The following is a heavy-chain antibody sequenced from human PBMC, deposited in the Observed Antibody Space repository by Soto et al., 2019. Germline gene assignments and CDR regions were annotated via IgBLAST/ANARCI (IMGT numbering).Heavy chain of an antibody. D-gene: IGHD6-13*01. J-gene: IGHJ6*02. CDR3: ARVAAAARFYYGMDV. V-gene: IGHV3-30-3*01. CDR2: ISYDGSNK. CDR1: GFTFSSYA. Sequence: GGSLRLSCAASGFTFSSYAMHWVRQAPGKGLEWVAVISYDGSNKYYADSVKGRFTISRDNSKNTLYLQMNSLRAEDTAVYYCARVAAAARFYYGMDVWGQGTTVTVSS.